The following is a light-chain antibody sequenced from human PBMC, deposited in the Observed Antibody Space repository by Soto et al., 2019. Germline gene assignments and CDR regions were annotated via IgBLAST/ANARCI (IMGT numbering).Light chain of an antibody. CDR2: GAS. Sequence: IQMTQSPSSLSASVGDRVTITCRASQDITNFLAWFQQKPGKPPKLLIYGASTLQSGVPSRFSGGGSGTQFTLTISSLQPEDFATYYCQNYNTAPFTFGPGTKVD. J-gene: IGKJ3*01. V-gene: IGKV1-27*01. CDR3: QNYNTAPFT. CDR1: QDITNF.